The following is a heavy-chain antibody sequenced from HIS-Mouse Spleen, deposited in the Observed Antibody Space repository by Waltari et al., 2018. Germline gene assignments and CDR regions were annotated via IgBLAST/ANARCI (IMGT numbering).Heavy chain of an antibody. CDR2: INHSGST. CDR3: ARGSYSSSGKGWFDY. D-gene: IGHD6-6*01. J-gene: IGHJ4*02. CDR1: GGSFSGCY. V-gene: IGHV4-34*01. Sequence: QVQLQQWGAGLLKPSETLSLTCAVYGGSFSGCYWSWIRQPPGKGLGWIGEINHSGSTNYNPSLKSRVTISVDTSKNQFSLKLSSVTAADTAVYYCARGSYSSSGKGWFDYWGQGTLVTVSS.